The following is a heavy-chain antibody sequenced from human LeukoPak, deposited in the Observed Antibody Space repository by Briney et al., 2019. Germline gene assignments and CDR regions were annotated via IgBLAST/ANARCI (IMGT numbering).Heavy chain of an antibody. CDR2: IKSKTDGGTT. D-gene: IGHD2-15*01. Sequence: GGSVTLFCAASGFTFSNAWMSWVRQAPGKGLEWVGRIKSKTDGGTTDYAAPVKGRFTISRDDSKNTLYLQMNSLKTEDTAVYYCTTDGSGGSYYYYYGMDVWGQGNTVSVSS. V-gene: IGHV3-15*01. J-gene: IGHJ6*02. CDR1: GFTFSNAW. CDR3: TTDGSGGSYYYYYGMDV.